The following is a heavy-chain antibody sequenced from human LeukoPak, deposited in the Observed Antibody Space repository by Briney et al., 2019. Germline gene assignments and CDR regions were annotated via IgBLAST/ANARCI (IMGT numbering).Heavy chain of an antibody. CDR2: IYYSGST. Sequence: SETLSLTCTVSGGSISSGGYYWSWIRQHPGKGLEWIGYIYYSGSTYYNPSLKSRVTISVDASKNQFSLKLSSVTAADTAVYYCARGPSYGANDPWGQGTLVTVSS. CDR3: ARGPSYGANDP. J-gene: IGHJ5*02. V-gene: IGHV4-31*03. CDR1: GGSISSGGYY. D-gene: IGHD4-17*01.